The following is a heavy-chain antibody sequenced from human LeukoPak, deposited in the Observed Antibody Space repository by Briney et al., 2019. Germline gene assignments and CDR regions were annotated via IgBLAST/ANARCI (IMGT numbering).Heavy chain of an antibody. J-gene: IGHJ6*02. Sequence: GGSLRLSCVASGFTFSNYVMTWVRQAPGKGLEWVSSIGSDNKPHYSESVKGRFAISRDNSKSMLFLQLNSLRAEDTALYYCARDLHYYEAMDVWGQGTTVTVSS. V-gene: IGHV3-23*01. CDR1: GFTFSNYV. CDR3: ARDLHYYEAMDV. CDR2: IGSDNKP.